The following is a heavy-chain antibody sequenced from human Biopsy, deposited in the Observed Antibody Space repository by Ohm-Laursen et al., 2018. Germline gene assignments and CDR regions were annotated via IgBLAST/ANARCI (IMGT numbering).Heavy chain of an antibody. V-gene: IGHV4-34*01. Sequence: SDTLSLTCSVYGESFNGYYWSWIRQTPGKGLEWIGEINHSGRTNYNPSLKSRVTISVDPSKNQFSLKVRSVTAADMAVYYCVRGVDYYDPYHYYALDVWGQGTTVTVSS. CDR1: GESFNGYY. CDR2: INHSGRT. CDR3: VRGVDYYDPYHYYALDV. J-gene: IGHJ6*02. D-gene: IGHD3-22*01.